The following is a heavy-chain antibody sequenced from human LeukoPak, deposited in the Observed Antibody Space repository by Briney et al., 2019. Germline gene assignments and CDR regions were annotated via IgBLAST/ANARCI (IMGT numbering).Heavy chain of an antibody. J-gene: IGHJ4*02. CDR2: IYYSGST. CDR3: ARGYSSGWYLYFDY. D-gene: IGHD6-19*01. Sequence: PSGTLSLTCTVSGGSISSYYWSWIRQPPGKGLEWIGYIYYSGSTNYNPSLKSRVTISVDTSKNQFSLKLSSVTAADTAVYYCARGYSSGWYLYFDYWGQGTLVTVSS. CDR1: GGSISSYY. V-gene: IGHV4-59*01.